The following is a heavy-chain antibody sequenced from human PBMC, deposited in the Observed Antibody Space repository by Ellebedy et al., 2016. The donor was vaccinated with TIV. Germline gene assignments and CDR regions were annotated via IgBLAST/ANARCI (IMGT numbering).Heavy chain of an antibody. V-gene: IGHV4-59*01. CDR1: GGSISPYY. J-gene: IGHJ3*02. CDR2: ISYSGST. CDR3: ARDSGVWGAFDI. Sequence: MPSETLSLTCTVSGGSISPYYWSWIRKPPGKGLEWIGYISYSGSTNYNPSLKSRVTISVDTSKNQFSLKLSSVTAADTAVYYCARDSGVWGAFDIWGQGTMVTVSS. D-gene: IGHD1-26*01.